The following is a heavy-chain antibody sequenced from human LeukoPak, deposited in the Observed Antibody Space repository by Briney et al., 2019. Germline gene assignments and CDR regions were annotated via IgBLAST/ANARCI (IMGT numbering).Heavy chain of an antibody. D-gene: IGHD3-22*01. Sequence: GGSXRLSCXXSGXTFSSYAMSWVRQAPGKGLEWVSAISGSGGSTYYADSVKGGFTISRDNSKNTLYLQMNRLRAEDTAVYYCAKVHPYDSSGYFPSDYSYYYGIDVWGQGTPVTVSS. CDR2: ISGSGGST. CDR1: GXTFSSYA. CDR3: AKVHPYDSSGYFPSDYSYYYGIDV. V-gene: IGHV3-23*01. J-gene: IGHJ6*02.